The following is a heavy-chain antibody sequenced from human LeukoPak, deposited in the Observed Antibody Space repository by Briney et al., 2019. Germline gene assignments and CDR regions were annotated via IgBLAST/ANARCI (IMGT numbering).Heavy chain of an antibody. CDR2: FYTSGST. CDR1: GGSISSGSYS. Sequence: SETLSLTCTFSGGSISSGSYSWSWIRQPAGKGLEWIGRFYTSGSTNYNPSLKSRVTISVDMSKNQFSLKLSSVTAADTAVYYCAREVIAAHNWFDPWGQGTLVTVSS. V-gene: IGHV4-61*02. D-gene: IGHD6-6*01. CDR3: AREVIAAHNWFDP. J-gene: IGHJ5*02.